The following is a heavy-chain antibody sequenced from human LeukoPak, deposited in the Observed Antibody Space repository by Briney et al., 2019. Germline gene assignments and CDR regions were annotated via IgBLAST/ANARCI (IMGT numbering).Heavy chain of an antibody. CDR2: IYYSGST. Sequence: SETLSLTCTVSGGSISTGAYYWAWIRQPPGKGLEWIGSIYYSGSTSYNPSLKSRVTISVDTSKNQFSLKLSSVTAADMAVYYCARHSMAHYDSHVSRPHFDYWGQGTLVSVSS. CDR1: GGSISTGAYY. J-gene: IGHJ4*02. D-gene: IGHD3-22*01. CDR3: ARHSMAHYDSHVSRPHFDY. V-gene: IGHV4-39*01.